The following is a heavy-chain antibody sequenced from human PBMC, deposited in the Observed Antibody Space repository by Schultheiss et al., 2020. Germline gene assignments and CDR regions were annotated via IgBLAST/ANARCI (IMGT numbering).Heavy chain of an antibody. J-gene: IGHJ4*02. D-gene: IGHD6-19*01. CDR2: IYSGGST. CDR1: GFTVSSNY. Sequence: GGSLRLSCAASGFTVSSNYMSWVRQAPGKGLEWVSVIYSGGSTYYADSVKGRFTISRDNSKNTLYLHMDSLRGEDTAVYYCARDPRGSGWSRYFDYWGQGTLVTVSS. V-gene: IGHV3-53*05. CDR3: ARDPRGSGWSRYFDY.